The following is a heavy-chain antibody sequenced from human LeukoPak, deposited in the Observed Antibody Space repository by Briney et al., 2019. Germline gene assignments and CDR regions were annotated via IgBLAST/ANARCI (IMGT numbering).Heavy chain of an antibody. CDR1: GFTFSSYA. D-gene: IGHD2-21*02. J-gene: IGHJ4*02. CDR3: ARDGEESCGGDCYWVDY. CDR2: ISYDGSNK. V-gene: IGHV3-30*04. Sequence: GGSLRLSCAASGFTFSSYAMHWVRQAPGKGLEWVAVISYDGSNKYYADSVKGRFTISRDNSKNTLYLQMNSLRAEDTAVYYCARDGEESCGGDCYWVDYWGQGTLVTVSS.